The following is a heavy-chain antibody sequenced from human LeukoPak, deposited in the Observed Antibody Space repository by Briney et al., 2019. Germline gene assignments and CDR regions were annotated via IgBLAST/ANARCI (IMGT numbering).Heavy chain of an antibody. CDR3: AKDPARGQLGIFDY. J-gene: IGHJ4*02. CDR2: VRQDGKYK. D-gene: IGHD6-6*01. V-gene: IGHV3-7*01. CDR1: GFTFSNYY. Sequence: GGSLRLSCVASGFTFSNYYMNWVRQAPGKGLEWVANVRQDGKYKPYLGAVKGRFTISRDNAEKSLYLQMNSLRAEDTAVYYCAKDPARGQLGIFDYWGQGVLVTVSS.